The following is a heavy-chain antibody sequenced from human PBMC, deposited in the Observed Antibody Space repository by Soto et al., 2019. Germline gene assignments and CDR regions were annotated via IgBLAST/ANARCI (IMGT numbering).Heavy chain of an antibody. D-gene: IGHD7-27*01. CDR2: IYSSVST. CDR3: ARDTQLGAWFDP. J-gene: IGHJ5*02. CDR1: GFTVSSTH. V-gene: IGHV3-53*01. Sequence: PGGSLRLSCAASGFTVSSTHMSWVRQAPGKGLEWVSVIYSSVSTHYADSVKGQFTISRDNSKNTLYLQMNSLRAEDAAVYYCARDTQLGAWFDPWGQGTMVTFSS.